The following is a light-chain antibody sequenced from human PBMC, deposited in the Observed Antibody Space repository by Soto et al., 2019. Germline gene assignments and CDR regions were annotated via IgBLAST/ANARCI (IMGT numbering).Light chain of an antibody. Sequence: QSVLTQPASVSGSPGQSITISCTGTSSDVGSYDYVSWYQQHPGKAPKLMIYDVTKRPSGVSNRFSGSKSGNTASLTISGLQAEDEAHYYCSSYTISSTVIFGGGTKLTVL. J-gene: IGLJ2*01. CDR1: SSDVGSYDY. CDR3: SSYTISSTVI. CDR2: DVT. V-gene: IGLV2-14*01.